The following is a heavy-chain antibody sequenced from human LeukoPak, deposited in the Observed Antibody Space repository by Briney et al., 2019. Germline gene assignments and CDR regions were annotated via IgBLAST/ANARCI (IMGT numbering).Heavy chain of an antibody. J-gene: IGHJ4*02. CDR2: IYYSGST. CDR1: GGPISSGDYY. CDR3: ARDVWSGYYTYFDY. V-gene: IGHV4-30-4*01. D-gene: IGHD3-3*01. Sequence: SETLSLTCTVSGGPISSGDYYWSWIRQPPGKGLERIGYIYYSGSTYYNPSLKSRVTISVDTSKNQFSLKLSSVTAADTAVYCCARDVWSGYYTYFDYWGQGTLVTVSS.